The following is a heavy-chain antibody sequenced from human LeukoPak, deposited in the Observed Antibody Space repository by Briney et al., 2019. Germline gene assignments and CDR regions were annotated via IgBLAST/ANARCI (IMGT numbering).Heavy chain of an antibody. J-gene: IGHJ6*02. CDR1: GLTVSSNY. CDR3: VRDLYYRAAMDV. CDR2: LYSGGRT. V-gene: IGHV3-53*01. Sequence: PGGSLRLSCAASGLTVSSNYLSWVRQAPGKGLEWVSVLYSGGRTHYADSVRGRFTISRGMDESTLFLQMNSLRAEDTALYYCVRDLYYRAAMDVWGQGTTVTVS. D-gene: IGHD3-10*01.